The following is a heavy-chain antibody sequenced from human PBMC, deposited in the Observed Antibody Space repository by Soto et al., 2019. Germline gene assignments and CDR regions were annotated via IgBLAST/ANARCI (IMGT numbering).Heavy chain of an antibody. J-gene: IGHJ4*02. Sequence: EVQLLDSGGSLVQPGGSLRLSCAASGFTFSNYAMTWVRQGPRKGLEWVSGISGSGGRSYYADSVKGRFTISRDNSKSTLYLQMNSLRVEDTAVYYCAKAYFVWSSEQPYFFDYWGQGTLVTVSS. D-gene: IGHD3-16*01. V-gene: IGHV3-23*01. CDR3: AKAYFVWSSEQPYFFDY. CDR1: GFTFSNYA. CDR2: ISGSGGRS.